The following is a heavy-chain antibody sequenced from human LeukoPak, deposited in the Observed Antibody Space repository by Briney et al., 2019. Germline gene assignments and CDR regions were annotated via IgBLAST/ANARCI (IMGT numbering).Heavy chain of an antibody. D-gene: IGHD6-6*01. CDR1: GDSVSSNSAA. CDR3: ARGQYSSSSDYYYYMDV. V-gene: IGHV6-1*01. CDR2: TYYRSKWYN. J-gene: IGHJ6*03. Sequence: SQTLSLTCAISGDSVSSNSAAWNWIRQSPSRGLEWLGRTYYRSKWYNDYAVSVKSRITINPDTSKNQFSLQLNSVTPEDTAVYYCARGQYSSSSDYYYYMDVWGKGTTVTVSS.